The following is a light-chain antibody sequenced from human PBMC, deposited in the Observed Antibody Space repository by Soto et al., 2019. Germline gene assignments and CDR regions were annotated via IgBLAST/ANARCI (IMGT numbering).Light chain of an antibody. CDR3: QQRSNWPR. CDR2: DAS. J-gene: IGKJ5*01. V-gene: IGKV3-11*01. Sequence: EIVLTQSPATLSLSPGERATLSCRASQSVSSYLAWYQQKPGQAPRLLIYDASNRATGIPARFSGSGSGTDSTLTISSLEPEDFAVYYCQQRSNWPRFGQGTRLEI. CDR1: QSVSSY.